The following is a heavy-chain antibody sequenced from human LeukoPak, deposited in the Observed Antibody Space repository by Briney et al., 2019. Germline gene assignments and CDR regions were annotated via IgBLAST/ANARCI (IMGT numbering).Heavy chain of an antibody. CDR1: GYTFTSYG. J-gene: IGHJ4*02. D-gene: IGHD2-2*02. Sequence: ASVKVSCKASGYTFTSYGISWVRQAPGQGLEWMGWISAYNGNTNYAQKLQGRVTMTTDTSTSTAYMELRSLRSDDTAVYYCAVTIVVVPAAILYSGYDLAAAGAFDYWGQGTLVTVSS. CDR3: AVTIVVVPAAILYSGYDLAAAGAFDY. V-gene: IGHV1-18*01. CDR2: ISAYNGNT.